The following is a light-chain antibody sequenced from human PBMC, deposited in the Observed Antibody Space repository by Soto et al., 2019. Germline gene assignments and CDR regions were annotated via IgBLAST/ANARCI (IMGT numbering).Light chain of an antibody. J-gene: IGKJ1*01. V-gene: IGKV1-33*01. Sequence: DIQMTQSPSSLSASVGDRVTITCQASQDMSNYLNWYQQKPGKAPKLQIYDASNLETGVPSRFSGSGSGTDFTFTISSLQPEDIATYYCQQYQTFGQGTKVEIK. CDR2: DAS. CDR3: QQYQT. CDR1: QDMSNY.